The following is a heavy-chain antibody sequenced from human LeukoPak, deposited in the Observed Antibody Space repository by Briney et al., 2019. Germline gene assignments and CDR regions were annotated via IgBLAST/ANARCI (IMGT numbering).Heavy chain of an antibody. V-gene: IGHV5-51*01. CDR2: IYPGDSDT. CDR3: ARHARFLDYYYGMDV. J-gene: IGHJ6*02. D-gene: IGHD3-3*01. CDR1: GYSFTSYC. Sequence: PGESLKISCKGSGYSFTSYCIGWVRQMPGKGLEWMGIIYPGDSDTRYSPSFQGQVTISADKSISTAYLQWSSLKASDTAMYYCARHARFLDYYYGMDVWGQGTTVTVSS.